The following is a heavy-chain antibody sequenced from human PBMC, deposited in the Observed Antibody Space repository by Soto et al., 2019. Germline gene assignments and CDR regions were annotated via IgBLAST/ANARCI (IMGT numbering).Heavy chain of an antibody. J-gene: IGHJ4*02. CDR2: ISGSGGST. V-gene: IGHV3-23*01. Sequence: SQTLSCAASVCTFSNYAVTSFRQTPGKGLEWVSTISGSGGSTYYADSVKGRFTISRDNSKNPLYLQMNSLRAEDTAVYYCAKDQGSSWYEIDYWGQGTLVTVSS. CDR3: AKDQGSSWYEIDY. CDR1: VCTFSNYA. D-gene: IGHD6-13*01.